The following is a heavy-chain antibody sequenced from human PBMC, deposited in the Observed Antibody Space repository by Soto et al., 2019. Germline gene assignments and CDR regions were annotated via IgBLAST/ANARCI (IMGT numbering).Heavy chain of an antibody. CDR3: ARVRTGNKSLEFDY. Sequence: SETLSLTCTVSGGSVSIGRYYWSLIRQPPGTALEWIGYISYRRSTKYNNSIKTTVTISVDTYKTKFYLNPRSVTAADPAVYYCARVRTGNKSLEFDYWGQGTLVTVSS. CDR1: GGSVSIGRYY. D-gene: IGHD1-1*01. J-gene: IGHJ4*02. CDR2: ISYRRST. V-gene: IGHV4-61*01.